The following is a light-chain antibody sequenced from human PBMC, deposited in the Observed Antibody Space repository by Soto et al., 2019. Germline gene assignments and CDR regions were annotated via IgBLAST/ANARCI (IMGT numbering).Light chain of an antibody. J-gene: IGKJ1*01. V-gene: IGKV1-5*03. CDR1: QSISSW. CDR2: KAS. Sequence: DIQMTQSPSTLSASVGDRVTITCRASQSISSWLAWYQQKPGQAPKLLIYKASSLESAVPLRLSGSGSGTEFTLTISSLQPDDFATYYCQPYNSYWTFGQGTKVEIK. CDR3: QPYNSYWT.